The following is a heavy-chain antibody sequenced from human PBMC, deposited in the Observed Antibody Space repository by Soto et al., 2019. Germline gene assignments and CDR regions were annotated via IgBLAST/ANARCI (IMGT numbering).Heavy chain of an antibody. D-gene: IGHD3-10*01. CDR2: IYYSGST. J-gene: IGHJ4*02. CDR1: GGSISSGGYY. Sequence: KTSETLSLTCTVSGGSISSGGYYWSWIRQHPGKGLEWIGYIYYSGSTYYNPSLKSRVTISVDTSKNQFSLKLSSVTAADTAVYYCARASGITMVRGYYFDYWGQGTLVTVSS. V-gene: IGHV4-31*03. CDR3: ARASGITMVRGYYFDY.